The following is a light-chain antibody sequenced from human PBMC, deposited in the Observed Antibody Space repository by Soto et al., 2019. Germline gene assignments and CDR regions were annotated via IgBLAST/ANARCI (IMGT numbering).Light chain of an antibody. CDR3: ISYTSSSTLYVV. CDR2: DVS. J-gene: IGLJ2*01. V-gene: IGLV2-14*01. Sequence: QSVLTQPASVSGSPGQSITISCTGTTSDVGGYNYVSWYQQQPGKAPKLMIYDVSNRPSGVSNRFSGSKSGNTASLTISGLQAEDDADYYCISYTSSSTLYVVFGGGTKLTVL. CDR1: TSDVGGYNY.